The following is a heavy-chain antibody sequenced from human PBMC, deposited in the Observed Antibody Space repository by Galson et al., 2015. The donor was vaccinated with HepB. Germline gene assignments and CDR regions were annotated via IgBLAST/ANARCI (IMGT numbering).Heavy chain of an antibody. CDR2: ISGSSRNI. CDR1: GFTFRTYS. CDR3: ARDVGTVGVWDDAFDI. J-gene: IGHJ3*02. Sequence: SLRLSCAVSGFTFRTYSMTWVRQAPGKGLEWVSYISGSSRNIYYADSVKGRFTTSRDNAKNSLYLQMDSLRAEDTAMYYCARDVGTVGVWDDAFDIWGQGTMVTVSS. V-gene: IGHV3-48*01. D-gene: IGHD2-8*02.